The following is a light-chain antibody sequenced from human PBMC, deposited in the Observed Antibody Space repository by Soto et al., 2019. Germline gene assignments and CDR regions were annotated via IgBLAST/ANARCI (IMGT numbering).Light chain of an antibody. CDR3: HQYASTPLT. V-gene: IGKV3-20*01. Sequence: EIVLTQSPGTLSLSPGERATLSCRASQSLSNTYLAWYQQKPGQAPRLVIYGASSRAIGIPDRFSDSGSGTDFTLTISRLESEDFAVYYCHQYASTPLTFGQGTRVEIK. J-gene: IGKJ1*01. CDR2: GAS. CDR1: QSLSNTY.